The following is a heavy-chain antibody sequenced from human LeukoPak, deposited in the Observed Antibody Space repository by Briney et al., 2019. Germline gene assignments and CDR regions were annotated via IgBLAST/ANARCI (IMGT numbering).Heavy chain of an antibody. D-gene: IGHD2-15*01. Sequence: PGGSLRLSCAASGFAFDDYGMSWVRQAPGKGLEWVSGINWNGGSTGYAHSVKGRFTISRDNAKNSLYLQMNGLRAEDTVLYYCARSVAASRDFWAKGNLVTVSS. CDR2: INWNGGST. V-gene: IGHV3-20*04. CDR1: GFAFDDYG. J-gene: IGHJ4*02. CDR3: ARSVAASRDF.